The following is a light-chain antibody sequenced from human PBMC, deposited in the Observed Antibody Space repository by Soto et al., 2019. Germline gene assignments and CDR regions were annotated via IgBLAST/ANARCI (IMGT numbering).Light chain of an antibody. Sequence: DIVMTQSPSTLSLSTGERAPLSCRASQSVSSNLAWYQQKPGQAPRLLISGGSNRATGIPDRFSGSGSGTDFTLTISSLQPDDFATYYCQQYNSWTFGQGTKVDI. CDR2: GGS. V-gene: IGKV3D-15*01. CDR3: QQYNSWT. J-gene: IGKJ1*01. CDR1: QSVSSN.